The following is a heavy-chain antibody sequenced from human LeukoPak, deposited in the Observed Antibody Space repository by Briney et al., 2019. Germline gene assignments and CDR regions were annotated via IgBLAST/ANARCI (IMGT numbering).Heavy chain of an antibody. D-gene: IGHD3-9*01. CDR1: GFTFSSYS. J-gene: IGHJ4*02. Sequence: PGGSLRLSCVASGFTFSSYSMNWVRQAPGKGLEWVSYISSSSSTIYYADSVKGRFTISRDNAKDSLYLQMNSLRAEDTALYHCARVVYDILSGRNTEFYYWGEGNLVTVSS. CDR3: ARVVYDILSGRNTEFYY. V-gene: IGHV3-48*04. CDR2: ISSSSSTI.